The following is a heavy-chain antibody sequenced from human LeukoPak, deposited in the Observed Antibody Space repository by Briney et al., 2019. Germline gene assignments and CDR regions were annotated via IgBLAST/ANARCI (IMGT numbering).Heavy chain of an antibody. CDR3: ARDGDSGSDC. J-gene: IGHJ4*02. Sequence: PSETLSLTCTVSGGSISSGSYYWSWIRQPAGKGLEWIGRIYTSGSTNYNPSLKSRVTISVDTSKNQFSLKLSSVTAADTAAYYCARDGDSGSDCWGQGTLVTVSS. CDR1: GGSISSGSYY. CDR2: IYTSGST. D-gene: IGHD5-12*01. V-gene: IGHV4-61*02.